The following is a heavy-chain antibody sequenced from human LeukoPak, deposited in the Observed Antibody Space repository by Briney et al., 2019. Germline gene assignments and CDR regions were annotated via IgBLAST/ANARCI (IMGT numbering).Heavy chain of an antibody. J-gene: IGHJ2*01. CDR3: ARPQSNNPKLFWYFDL. CDR2: ISDGGRS. D-gene: IGHD1/OR15-1a*01. V-gene: IGHV4-59*01. CDR1: GVSINSSY. Sequence: SETLSLTCTVSGVSINSSYWSWIRQPPGRALEWIGYISDGGRSNSKSSLQSRVTMSADTSKNQFSLKLQSVTASDTAVYYCARPQSNNPKLFWYFDLWGPGALVTVSS.